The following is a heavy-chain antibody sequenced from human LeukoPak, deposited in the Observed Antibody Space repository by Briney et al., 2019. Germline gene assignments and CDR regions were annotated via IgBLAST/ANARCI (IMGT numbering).Heavy chain of an antibody. CDR2: IWYDGSNK. J-gene: IGHJ4*02. D-gene: IGHD6-13*01. Sequence: GSLRLPCAASGFTLSRQGMHWVRQASGQGPGWVAVIWYDGSNKYYADSVKGRFTISRDNSKNTLYLQMNSLRAEDTAVYYCAREQLVRTWSFDYWGQGTLVTVSS. CDR1: GFTLSRQG. V-gene: IGHV3-33*01. CDR3: AREQLVRTWSFDY.